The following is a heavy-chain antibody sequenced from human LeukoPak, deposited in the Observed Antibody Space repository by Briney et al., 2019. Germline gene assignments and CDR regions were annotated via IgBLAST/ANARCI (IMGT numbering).Heavy chain of an antibody. CDR1: GGSFSGYY. D-gene: IGHD6-6*01. V-gene: IGHV4-34*01. Sequence: SETLSLTCAVYGGSFSGYYWSWIRQPPGKGLEWIGEINHSGSTNYNPSLKSRVTISVDTSKNQFSLKLSSVTAADTAVYYCARKQLGWFDPWGQGTLVTVSS. J-gene: IGHJ5*02. CDR2: INHSGST. CDR3: ARKQLGWFDP.